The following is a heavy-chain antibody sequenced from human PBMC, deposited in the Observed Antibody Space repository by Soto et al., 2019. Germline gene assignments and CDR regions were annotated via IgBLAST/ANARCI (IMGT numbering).Heavy chain of an antibody. CDR3: AHRPGSGSYNY. CDR2: IYWDDDK. Sequence: QITLKESGPTLVKPTQTLTLTCTFSGFSLSTSGVGVGWIRQPPGKALEWLALIYWDDDKRYSPSLKSSLTXTXXTPKHQVVLTMTNMDPVDTATYYCAHRPGSGSYNYWGQGTLVTVSS. D-gene: IGHD3-10*01. J-gene: IGHJ4*02. CDR1: GFSLSTSGVG. V-gene: IGHV2-5*02.